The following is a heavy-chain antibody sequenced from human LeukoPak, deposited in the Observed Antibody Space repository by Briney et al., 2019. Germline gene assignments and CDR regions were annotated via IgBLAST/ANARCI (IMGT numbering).Heavy chain of an antibody. D-gene: IGHD4-17*01. V-gene: IGHV3-30*12. CDR2: IRYVGSDK. J-gene: IGHJ4*02. Sequence: PGGSLRLSCAASGFTFSSYGMHWVRRAPGKGLEWMAVIRYVGSDKYYADSVKGRFTISRDNSQNTMYLQMNSLRAEDTTVYYCARENDYALDYWGQGTLVTVSS. CDR3: ARENDYALDY. CDR1: GFTFSSYG.